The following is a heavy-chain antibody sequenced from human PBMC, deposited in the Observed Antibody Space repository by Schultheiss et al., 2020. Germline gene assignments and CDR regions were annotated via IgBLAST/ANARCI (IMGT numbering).Heavy chain of an antibody. V-gene: IGHV1-18*01. Sequence: ASVKVSCKASGGTFSSYAISWVRQAPGQGLEWMGWISAYNGNTNYAQKLQGRVTMTTDTSTSTAYMELRSLRSDDTAVYYCARVSLRRVVVAAQLDYWGQGTLVTVSS. CDR1: GGTFSSYA. CDR2: ISAYNGNT. CDR3: ARVSLRRVVVAAQLDY. D-gene: IGHD2-15*01. J-gene: IGHJ4*02.